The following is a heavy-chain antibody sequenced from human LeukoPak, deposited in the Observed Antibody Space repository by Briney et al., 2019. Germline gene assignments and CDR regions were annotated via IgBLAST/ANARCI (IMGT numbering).Heavy chain of an antibody. Sequence: GGSLRLSCAASGFTFSSYWMSWVRQAPGKGLEWVANIKQDGSEKYYVDSVKGRFTISRDNAKNSLYLQMNSLRAEDTAEYYCARGDSSSWYRGSWWFDPWGQGTLVTVSS. CDR2: IKQDGSEK. J-gene: IGHJ5*02. D-gene: IGHD6-13*01. CDR3: ARGDSSSWYRGSWWFDP. CDR1: GFTFSSYW. V-gene: IGHV3-7*01.